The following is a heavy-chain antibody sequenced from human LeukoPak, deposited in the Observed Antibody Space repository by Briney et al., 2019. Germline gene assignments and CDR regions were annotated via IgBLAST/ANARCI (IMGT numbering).Heavy chain of an antibody. Sequence: GGSLRLSCAASGFTFSSYGMHWVRQAPGKGLEWVAVISYDGSNKYYADSVKGRFTISRDNSKNTLYLQMNSLRAEDTALYYCARNYPDGGGGRYFDWLPVFWGQRTHVTVSP. CDR1: GFTFSSYG. D-gene: IGHD3-9*01. V-gene: IGHV3-30*03. J-gene: IGHJ4*02. CDR2: ISYDGSNK. CDR3: ARNYPDGGGGRYFDWLPVF.